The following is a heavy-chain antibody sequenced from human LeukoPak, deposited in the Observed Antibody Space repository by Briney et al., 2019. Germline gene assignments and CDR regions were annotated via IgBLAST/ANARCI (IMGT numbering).Heavy chain of an antibody. J-gene: IGHJ4*02. Sequence: GGSLRLSCAASGITFSNGWMSWVRQAPGKGLEWVGRIKSKTDGGTTDYAAPVKGRFTISRDDSKNTLYLQMNSLKTEDTAVYYCTTDGGNTAMGYWGQGTLVTVSS. CDR3: TTDGGNTAMGY. V-gene: IGHV3-15*01. CDR2: IKSKTDGGTT. D-gene: IGHD5-18*01. CDR1: GITFSNGW.